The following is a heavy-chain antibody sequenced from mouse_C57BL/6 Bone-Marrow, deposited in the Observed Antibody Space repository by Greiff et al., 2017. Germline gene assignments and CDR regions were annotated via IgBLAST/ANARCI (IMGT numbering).Heavy chain of an antibody. D-gene: IGHD1-1*01. V-gene: IGHV1-69*01. CDR1: GYTFTSYW. J-gene: IGHJ4*01. Sequence: QVQLQQSGAELVMPGASVKLSCKASGYTFTSYWMHWVKQRPGQGLEWIGEIDPSDSYTNYNQKFKGKSTLTVDKSSSTAYMQLSNLTSKDSAVYYCARGYYGSSSYYYAMDYWGQGTSVTVSS. CDR3: ARGYYGSSSYYYAMDY. CDR2: IDPSDSYT.